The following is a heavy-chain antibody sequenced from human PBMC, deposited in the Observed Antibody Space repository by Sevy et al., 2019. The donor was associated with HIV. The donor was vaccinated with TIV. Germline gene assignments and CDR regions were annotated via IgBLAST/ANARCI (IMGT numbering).Heavy chain of an antibody. Sequence: GGSLRLSCAASGFTFSSYWMHWVRQAPGKGLVWVSRINSDGSSTRYADSVKGRFTISRDNAKNTLYLQMNSLRAEDTAVYYCASTAQPYCYDSSGYADPLFDYWGQGTLVTVSS. V-gene: IGHV3-74*01. CDR2: INSDGSST. CDR1: GFTFSSYW. CDR3: ASTAQPYCYDSSGYADPLFDY. D-gene: IGHD3-22*01. J-gene: IGHJ4*02.